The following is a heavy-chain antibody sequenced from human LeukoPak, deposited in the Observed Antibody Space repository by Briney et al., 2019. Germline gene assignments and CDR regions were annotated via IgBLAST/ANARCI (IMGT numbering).Heavy chain of an antibody. CDR1: GFTFSNYG. J-gene: IGHJ4*02. Sequence: GGSLRLSCAASGFTFSNYGLSWVRQAPGKGLEWVSGITGSGGSTYYADSVKGRFTISRDNSKNTLYLQMNSLKTEDTAVYYCTTYSYGSAFGYWGQGTLVTVSS. D-gene: IGHD5-18*01. V-gene: IGHV3-23*01. CDR3: TTYSYGSAFGY. CDR2: ITGSGGST.